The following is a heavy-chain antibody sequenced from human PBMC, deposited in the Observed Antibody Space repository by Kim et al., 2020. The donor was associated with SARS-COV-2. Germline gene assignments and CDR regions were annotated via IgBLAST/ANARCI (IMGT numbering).Heavy chain of an antibody. Sequence: GGSLRLSCAASGFTFSSYEMNWVRRAPGKGLEWVSYISSSGSTIYYADSVKGRFTISRDNAKNSLYLQMNSLRAEDTAVYYCARGGTYYDFWSGYYNYYYGMDVWCQGTTVTVSS. D-gene: IGHD3-3*01. CDR3: ARGGTYYDFWSGYYNYYYGMDV. CDR1: GFTFSSYE. J-gene: IGHJ6*02. V-gene: IGHV3-48*03. CDR2: ISSSGSTI.